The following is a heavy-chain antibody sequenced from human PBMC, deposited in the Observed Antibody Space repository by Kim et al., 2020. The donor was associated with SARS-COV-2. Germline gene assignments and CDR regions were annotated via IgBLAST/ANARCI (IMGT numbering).Heavy chain of an antibody. CDR2: INPDSGVT. V-gene: IGHV1-2*05. J-gene: IGHJ4*02. Sequence: ASVKVSCKTSGYTFTTRYLHWVRQAPGHWLEWMGRINPDSGVTDYAQRFQGRVTMTRDKSISTVYMELSSLRSDDTVVYYCARGNTETIDYWGQGTLVTVSS. CDR1: GYTFTTRY. CDR3: ARGNTETIDY.